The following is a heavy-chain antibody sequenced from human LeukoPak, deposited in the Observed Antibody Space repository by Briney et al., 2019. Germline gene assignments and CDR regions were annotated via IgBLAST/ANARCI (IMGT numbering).Heavy chain of an antibody. CDR3: ARRRVGITMVRGVIGNYFDY. CDR1: GGSFSGYY. CDR2: INHSGST. D-gene: IGHD3-10*01. J-gene: IGHJ4*02. Sequence: SETLSLTCAVYGGSFSGYYWSWIRQPPGKGLEWIGEINHSGSTNYNPSLKSRVTISVDTSKNQFSLKLSSVTAADTAVYYCARRRVGITMVRGVIGNYFDYWGQGTLVTVSS. V-gene: IGHV4-34*01.